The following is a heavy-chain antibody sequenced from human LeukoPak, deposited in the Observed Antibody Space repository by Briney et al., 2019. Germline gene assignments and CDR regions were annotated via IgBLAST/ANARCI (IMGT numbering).Heavy chain of an antibody. Sequence: PGGSLRLSCAASGFTFSNYAMSWVRQAPGKGLEWVSTISGSTVNTYYADSVKGRFTISRDNSKNTLYLQMNSLRAEDTAVYYCARKHGTSAFLLAFWGQGTLVTVSS. V-gene: IGHV3-23*01. CDR2: ISGSTVNT. D-gene: IGHD1-7*01. J-gene: IGHJ4*02. CDR3: ARKHGTSAFLLAF. CDR1: GFTFSNYA.